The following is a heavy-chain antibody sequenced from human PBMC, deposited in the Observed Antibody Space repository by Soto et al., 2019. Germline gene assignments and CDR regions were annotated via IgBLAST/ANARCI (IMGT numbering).Heavy chain of an antibody. CDR1: GFTFSSYA. J-gene: IGHJ4*02. Sequence: EVQLLESGGGLVQPGGSLRLSCAASGFTFSSYAMSWVRQAPGKGLAWVSAISGSGGSTYYADSVKGRFTISRDNSKNTLYLHMNSLRAEDTAVYYCAKDQDEYYDFWSGYYPPSRHFDYWGQGPLVSVSS. CDR2: ISGSGGST. D-gene: IGHD3-3*01. V-gene: IGHV3-23*01. CDR3: AKDQDEYYDFWSGYYPPSRHFDY.